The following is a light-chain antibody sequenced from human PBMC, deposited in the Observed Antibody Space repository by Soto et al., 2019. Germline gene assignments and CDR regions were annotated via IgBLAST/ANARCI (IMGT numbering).Light chain of an antibody. V-gene: IGLV2-14*03. J-gene: IGLJ2*01. Sequence: QSALTQPASVSGSPGQSITISCTGTSSDVGGSNYVSWYQHHPGNAPKLMIYDVTNRPSGVSNRFSGSKSGNTASLTISGLQAEDEADYYCSSYTSSSTVVFGGGTKLTVL. CDR3: SSYTSSSTVV. CDR2: DVT. CDR1: SSDVGGSNY.